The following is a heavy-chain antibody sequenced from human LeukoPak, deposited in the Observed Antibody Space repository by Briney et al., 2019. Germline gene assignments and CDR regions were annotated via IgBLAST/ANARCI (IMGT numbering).Heavy chain of an antibody. CDR2: MNPNSGNT. CDR1: GYTFTSYD. Sequence: ASVKVSCKASGYTFTSYDINWVRQATGQGLEWMGWMNPNSGNTGYAQKFQGRVTMTRNTSISTAYMELSSLRSEDTAVYYCARVYGSGSYLFLDSITASDYWGQGTLVTVSS. J-gene: IGHJ4*02. V-gene: IGHV1-8*01. CDR3: ARVYGSGSYLFLDSITASDY. D-gene: IGHD3-10*01.